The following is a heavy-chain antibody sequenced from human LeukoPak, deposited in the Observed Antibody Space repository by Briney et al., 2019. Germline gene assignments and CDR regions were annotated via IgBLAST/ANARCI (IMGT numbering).Heavy chain of an antibody. D-gene: IGHD5-18*01. V-gene: IGHV1-18*01. CDR1: GYTFTSYG. J-gene: IGHJ4*02. CDR2: ISAYNGNT. Sequence: ASVKVSCKASGYTFTSYGISWVRQAPGQGLEWMGWISAYNGNTNYAQKLQGRVTMTTDTSTSTAYMELRSLRSDDTAVYYCARGKPRYSYVMGLYYFDYWGQGTLVTVSS. CDR3: ARGKPRYSYVMGLYYFDY.